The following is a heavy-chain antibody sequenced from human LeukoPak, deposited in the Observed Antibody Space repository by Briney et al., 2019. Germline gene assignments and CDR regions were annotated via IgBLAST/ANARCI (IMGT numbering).Heavy chain of an antibody. CDR3: ARTWIQLWSFDY. CDR2: INPNSGGT. V-gene: IGHV1-2*02. J-gene: IGHJ4*02. CDR1: GYTFTGYY. D-gene: IGHD5-18*01. Sequence: ASVKVSCKASGYTFTGYYMHWVRQAPGQGLEWMGWINPNSGGTNYAQKLQGRVTMTRDTSISTAYMGLSRLRSDDTAVYYCARTWIQLWSFDYWGQGTLVTVSS.